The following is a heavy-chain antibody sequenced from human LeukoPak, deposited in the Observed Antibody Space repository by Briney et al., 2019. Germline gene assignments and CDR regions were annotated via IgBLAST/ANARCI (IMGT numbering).Heavy chain of an antibody. CDR3: ARYNLTSTFEY. CDR1: GFTVSNND. J-gene: IGHJ4*02. Sequence: GGFLRLSCAASGFTVSNNDMSWVRLAPGKGLEWVSVIYSGGSTYYADSVKGRFTISRDNSKNTLYLQMNSLRAEDTAVYYCARYNLTSTFEYWGQGTLVTVSS. D-gene: IGHD1-1*01. V-gene: IGHV3-66*01. CDR2: IYSGGST.